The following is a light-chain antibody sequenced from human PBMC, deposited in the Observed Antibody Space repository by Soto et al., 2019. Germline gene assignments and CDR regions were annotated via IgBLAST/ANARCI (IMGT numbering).Light chain of an antibody. Sequence: EIVMTQSPATLSVSPGERATLSCRASQSVSGNLAWYQQKPGQARRLLIYAASTRATGIPARFSGSGSGTEFTLTISSLQSEDFAVYYCQQYNNWPPITFGPGTKVDIK. CDR3: QQYNNWPPIT. V-gene: IGKV3-15*01. CDR2: AAS. J-gene: IGKJ3*01. CDR1: QSVSGN.